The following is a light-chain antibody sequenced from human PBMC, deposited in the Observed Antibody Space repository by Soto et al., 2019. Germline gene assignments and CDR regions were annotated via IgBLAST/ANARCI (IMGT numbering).Light chain of an antibody. CDR2: EVS. J-gene: IGLJ2*01. CDR1: SRDVGGYNY. CDR3: SSYTGSSTML. Sequence: QSALTQPASVSGSPGQSITISCTGTSRDVGGYNYVSWYHQHPGKAPKLMIYEVSNRPSGVSNRFSGSKSGKTASLTISGLQAEDEGDYYCSSYTGSSTMLFGGGTKLT. V-gene: IGLV2-14*01.